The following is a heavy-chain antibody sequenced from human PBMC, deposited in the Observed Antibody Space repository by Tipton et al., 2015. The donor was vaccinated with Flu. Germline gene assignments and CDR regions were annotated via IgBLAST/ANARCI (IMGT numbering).Heavy chain of an antibody. CDR1: GYTFTSYG. Sequence: QVQLVQSGPEVKKPGASVKVSCKASGYTFTSYGISWVRQAPGQGLEWMGWISAYNGNTNYAQKLQGRVTMTTDTSTSTAYMELRSLRSDDTAVYYCARTSYYDYIWGSYRGYYYGMDVWGQGTTVTVSS. J-gene: IGHJ6*02. D-gene: IGHD3-16*02. CDR2: ISAYNGNT. CDR3: ARTSYYDYIWGSYRGYYYGMDV. V-gene: IGHV1-18*01.